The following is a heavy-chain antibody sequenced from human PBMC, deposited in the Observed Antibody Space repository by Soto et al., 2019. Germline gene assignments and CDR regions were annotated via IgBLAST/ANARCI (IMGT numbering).Heavy chain of an antibody. V-gene: IGHV3-53*01. Sequence: GGSLRLSCAASGFTVSSNYRSWVRQAPGKGLEWVSVIYSGGSTYYADSVKGRFTISRDNSKNTLYLQMNSLRAEDAAVYYCARDPCNYYDRSGYCLDAFDIWGQGKMGTVS. J-gene: IGHJ3*02. CDR2: IYSGGST. CDR1: GFTVSSNY. D-gene: IGHD3-22*01. CDR3: ARDPCNYYDRSGYCLDAFDI.